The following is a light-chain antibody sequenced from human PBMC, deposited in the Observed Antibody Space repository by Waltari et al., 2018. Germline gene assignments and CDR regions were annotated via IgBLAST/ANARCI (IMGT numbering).Light chain of an antibody. V-gene: IGLV3-10*01. CDR3: YSTDSSGNHSYVV. CDR2: EDS. CDR1: ALPKKY. Sequence: SYELTQPPSVSVSPGQTARITCSGDALPKKYAYWYQQKSGQAPVLVIYEDSKRTSGIPERVSGSSSGTMATLTISGAQVEDEADYYCYSTDSSGNHSYVVFGGGTKLTVL. J-gene: IGLJ2*01.